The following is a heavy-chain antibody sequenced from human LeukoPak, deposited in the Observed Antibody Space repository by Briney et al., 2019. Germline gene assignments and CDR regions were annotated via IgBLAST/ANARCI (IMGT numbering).Heavy chain of an antibody. CDR2: ISAYNGNT. CDR1: GYTFTSYG. J-gene: IGHJ4*02. D-gene: IGHD3-22*01. V-gene: IGHV1-18*01. Sequence: ASVKVSCKASGYTFTSYGISWVRHAPGQGLEWMGWISAYNGNTNYAQKLQGRVTMTTDTSTSTAYMELRSLRSDDTAVHYCARVPYYYDSSGYTDIDYWGQGTLVTVSS. CDR3: ARVPYYYDSSGYTDIDY.